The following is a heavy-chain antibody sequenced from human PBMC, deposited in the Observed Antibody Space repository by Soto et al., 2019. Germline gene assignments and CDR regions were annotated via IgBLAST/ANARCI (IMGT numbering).Heavy chain of an antibody. CDR2: ISGSGGST. CDR1: GFTFSPYA. D-gene: IGHD3-10*01. CDR3: AKGLRRMLRTQYYYGLDV. Sequence: GSLRLSCAASGFTFSPYAMSWVRQAPGKXLEWVSSISGSGGSTHYADSVKGRFTVSRDNSKRALSLQMSSLREEDTATYYCAKGLRRMLRTQYYYGLDVWGRGTTVTVSS. V-gene: IGHV3-23*01. J-gene: IGHJ6*02.